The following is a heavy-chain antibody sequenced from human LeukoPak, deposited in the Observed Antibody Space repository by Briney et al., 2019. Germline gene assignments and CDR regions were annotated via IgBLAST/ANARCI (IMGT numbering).Heavy chain of an antibody. CDR3: ARVTDPRYNWFDP. Sequence: SETLSLTCTVSGGSISSYYWTWIRQPAGKGPEWIGRIHASGSTNYNPSLKSRVNMSVDTSKNQFSLKLNSVTAADTAVYYCARVTDPRYNWFDPWGQGTLVTVSS. CDR1: GGSISSYY. V-gene: IGHV4-4*07. D-gene: IGHD2-21*02. CDR2: IHASGST. J-gene: IGHJ5*02.